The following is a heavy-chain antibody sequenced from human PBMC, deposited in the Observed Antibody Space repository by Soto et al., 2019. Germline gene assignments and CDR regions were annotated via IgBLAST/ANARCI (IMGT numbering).Heavy chain of an antibody. CDR2: INYNSDAM. Sequence: GGSLRLSCTGSGFSFDDYAMHWVRQVPGKGLEWVAGINYNSDAMGYADSVKGRFTISRDNAKNYLYLQMNSLKQEDTALYYFAKTLYHLLLDDVFDMWGRGTMVTVSS. V-gene: IGHV3-9*01. J-gene: IGHJ3*02. CDR3: AKTLYHLLLDDVFDM. CDR1: GFSFDDYA. D-gene: IGHD1-26*01.